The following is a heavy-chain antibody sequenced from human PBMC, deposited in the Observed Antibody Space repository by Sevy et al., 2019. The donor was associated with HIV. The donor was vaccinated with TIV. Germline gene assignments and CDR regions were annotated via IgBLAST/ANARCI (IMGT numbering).Heavy chain of an antibody. J-gene: IGHJ4*02. D-gene: IGHD6-13*01. CDR3: AKDHSSSWYYFDY. CDR1: GFTFDDYT. V-gene: IGHV3-43*01. Sequence: GGSLRLSCAASGFTFDDYTMHWVRQAPGKGLEWVSLISWDGGSTYYADSVKGRFTISRDNSKNSLYLQMSSLRTEDTALYYCAKDHSSSWYYFDYWGQGTLVTVSS. CDR2: ISWDGGST.